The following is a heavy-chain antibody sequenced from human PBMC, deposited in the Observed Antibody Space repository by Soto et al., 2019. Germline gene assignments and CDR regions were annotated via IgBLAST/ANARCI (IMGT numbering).Heavy chain of an antibody. V-gene: IGHV5-51*01. CDR1: GCSFTSYW. J-gene: IGHJ4*02. Sequence: PVETLKIPWKGSGCSFTSYWIGWVRPLPGKGLEWMGIIYPGDSDTRYSPSFQGQVTISANKSISTASLQWSSLKASDTAMYYCARHRSQWLAYFDYWGQGTLVTVSP. CDR2: IYPGDSDT. CDR3: ARHRSQWLAYFDY. D-gene: IGHD6-19*01.